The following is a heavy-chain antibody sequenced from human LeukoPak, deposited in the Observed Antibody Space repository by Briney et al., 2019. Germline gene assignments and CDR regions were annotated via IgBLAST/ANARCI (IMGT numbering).Heavy chain of an antibody. CDR3: ARGYCSGGVCYSIYFDQ. Sequence: GGSLRLSCAASGFSISTYWMSWVRQAPGKGLEWVANIKQDGSKKYYVDSVKGRLTMSRDNAKNSLYLQMNSLRAEDTALYYCARGYCSGGVCYSIYFDQWGQGTLVTVSP. V-gene: IGHV3-7*01. CDR2: IKQDGSKK. CDR1: GFSISTYW. J-gene: IGHJ4*02. D-gene: IGHD2-15*01.